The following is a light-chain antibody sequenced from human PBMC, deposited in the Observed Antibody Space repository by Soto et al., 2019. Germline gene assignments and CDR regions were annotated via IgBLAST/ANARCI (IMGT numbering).Light chain of an antibody. J-gene: IGKJ4*01. CDR1: HAIGDW. V-gene: IGKV1-12*01. Sequence: DIQMTQSPSSVSASVGDRVTITCRASHAIGDWLAWYQQKPGKAPNLLIYATSTLQSGVPSRFSGRGSETEFSLTISSMQPEDFATYYCQQADISQLTFGGGTRVE. CDR3: QQADISQLT. CDR2: ATS.